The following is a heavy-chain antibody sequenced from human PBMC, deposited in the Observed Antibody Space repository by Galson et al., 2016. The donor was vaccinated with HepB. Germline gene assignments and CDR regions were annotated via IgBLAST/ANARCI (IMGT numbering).Heavy chain of an antibody. Sequence: TLSLTCAVSGGSVSNGDYSWGWIRQPPGKGLEWIGYIYYSGPTYYSPSLKSRVTISVDRPNNNFSLKMTSVTAADTAVYYCAREAAILLPGQKGGWFDPWGQGALVTVS. CDR3: AREAAILLPGQKGGWFDP. CDR2: IYYSGPT. V-gene: IGHV4-30-2*01. D-gene: IGHD2-2*02. CDR1: GGSVSNGDYS. J-gene: IGHJ5*01.